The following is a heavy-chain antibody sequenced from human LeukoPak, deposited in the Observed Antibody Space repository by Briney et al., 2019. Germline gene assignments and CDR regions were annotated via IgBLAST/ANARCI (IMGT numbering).Heavy chain of an antibody. D-gene: IGHD6-13*01. J-gene: IGHJ4*02. V-gene: IGHV3-30*18. Sequence: TGGSLRLSCAASGFTFSSYGMHWVRQAPGKGLEWVAVISYDGSNKYYADSVKGRFTISRDNSKNTLYLQMNSLRAEDTAVYYCAKGSWPSYWGQGTPVTVSS. CDR1: GFTFSSYG. CDR3: AKGSWPSY. CDR2: ISYDGSNK.